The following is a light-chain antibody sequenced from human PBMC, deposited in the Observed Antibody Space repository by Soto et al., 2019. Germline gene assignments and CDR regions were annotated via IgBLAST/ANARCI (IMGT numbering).Light chain of an antibody. CDR1: QGINNF. Sequence: DIQMTQSPSSLSASVGDRVTITCRASQGINNFLAWYQQKAGKVPNLLIYGASNLQSGVPSRFSGIGSGTDFPLTISSLQPEDVATYYCQKYNSAPYTFGQGTKLEIK. J-gene: IGKJ2*01. CDR2: GAS. CDR3: QKYNSAPYT. V-gene: IGKV1-27*01.